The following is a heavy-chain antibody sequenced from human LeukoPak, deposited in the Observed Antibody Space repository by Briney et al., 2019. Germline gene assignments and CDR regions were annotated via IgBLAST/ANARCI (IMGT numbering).Heavy chain of an antibody. CDR2: ISSSSRSYI. CDR1: GFTFSSYS. CDR3: AGDAAYDSRGDY. V-gene: IGHV3-21*01. D-gene: IGHD5-12*01. J-gene: IGHJ4*02. Sequence: PGGSLRLSCAASGFTFSSYSMYWVRQAPGKGLEWVSCISSSSRSYIYYADSVKGRFTISRDNAKNSLYLQMNSLRAEDTAVYYCAGDAAYDSRGDYWGQGTLVTVSS.